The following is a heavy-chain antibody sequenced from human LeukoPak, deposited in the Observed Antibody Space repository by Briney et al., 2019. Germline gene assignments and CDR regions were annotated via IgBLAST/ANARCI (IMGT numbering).Heavy chain of an antibody. CDR3: ARDPGYYDSSGPPDAFDI. Sequence: SETLSLTCTVSGGSISSSSYYWGWIRQPPGKGLEWIGSIYYTGSTYYNPSLKSRVTMSVDTSKNQFSLKLSSVTAADTAVYYCARDPGYYDSSGPPDAFDIWGQGTMVTVSS. D-gene: IGHD3-22*01. V-gene: IGHV4-39*07. CDR1: GGSISSSSYY. J-gene: IGHJ3*02. CDR2: IYYTGST.